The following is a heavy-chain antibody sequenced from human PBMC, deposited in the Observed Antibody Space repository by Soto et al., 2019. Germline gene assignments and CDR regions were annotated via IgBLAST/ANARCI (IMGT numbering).Heavy chain of an antibody. CDR1: GGSISSGGYY. D-gene: IGHD6-6*01. V-gene: IGHV4-31*03. J-gene: IGHJ4*02. CDR3: ARDRGAARPIYDY. CDR2: IYYSGST. Sequence: SETLSLTCTASGGSISSGGYYWSWIRQHPGKGLEWIGYIYYSGSTYYNPSLKSRVTISVDTSKNQFSLKLSSVTAADTAVYYCARDRGAARPIYDYWGQGTLVTVSS.